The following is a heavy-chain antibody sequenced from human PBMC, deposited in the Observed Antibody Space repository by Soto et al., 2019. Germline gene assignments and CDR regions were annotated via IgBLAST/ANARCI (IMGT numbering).Heavy chain of an antibody. Sequence: QLQLQESGPGLVKPSETLSLTCTVSGGSISSRSYYWGWIRQPPGKGLERIGGIYYSVSTYDNPSLNSRATTAVETSKNQISLKLSSVTAADTAVYYGSRRYIAARVPTHFDLWGRGTLVPVSS. V-gene: IGHV4-39*01. J-gene: IGHJ2*01. CDR1: GGSISSRSYY. CDR2: IYYSVST. D-gene: IGHD6-6*01. CDR3: SRRYIAARVPTHFDL.